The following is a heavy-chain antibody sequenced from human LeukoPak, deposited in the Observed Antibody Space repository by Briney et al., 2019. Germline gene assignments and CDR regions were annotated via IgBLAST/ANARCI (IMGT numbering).Heavy chain of an antibody. CDR3: AKEAQITIFGNYYFDY. CDR1: GFTFSNYW. CDR2: IKGDGSHT. V-gene: IGHV3-74*01. J-gene: IGHJ4*02. D-gene: IGHD3-3*01. Sequence: GGSLRLSCAASGFTFSNYWMHWVRQAPGKGLVWVSRIKGDGSHTIYADSVKGRFTISRDNAKNTLYLQMKSLRAEDTAVYYCAKEAQITIFGNYYFDYWGQGTLVTVSS.